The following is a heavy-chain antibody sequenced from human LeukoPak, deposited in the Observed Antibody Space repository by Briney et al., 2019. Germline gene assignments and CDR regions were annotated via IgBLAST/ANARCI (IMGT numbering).Heavy chain of an antibody. CDR3: ARSGTKYSSSWYNFDY. CDR2: INHGGST. J-gene: IGHJ4*02. Sequence: PSETLSLTCAVYGGSFSGYYWSWSRQPPGKGLEWIGEINHGGSTNYNPSLKSRVTISVDTSKNQFSLKLSSVTAADTAVYYCARSGTKYSSSWYNFDYWGQGTLVTVSS. V-gene: IGHV4-34*01. CDR1: GGSFSGYY. D-gene: IGHD6-13*01.